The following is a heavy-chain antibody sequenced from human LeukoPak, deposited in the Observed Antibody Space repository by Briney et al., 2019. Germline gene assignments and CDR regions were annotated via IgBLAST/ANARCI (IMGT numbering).Heavy chain of an antibody. CDR3: VRSDDFWSGYYGY. V-gene: IGHV4-61*09. CDR2: IYTRGST. D-gene: IGHD3-3*01. Sequence: PSQTLSLTCTASGGSINSGSYYWSWIRQPAGKGLEWIGHIYTRGSTNYNPSLKSRVTISVDTSKNQFSLKLSSVTAADTAVYYCVRSDDFWSGYYGYWGQGTLVTVSS. CDR1: GGSINSGSYY. J-gene: IGHJ4*02.